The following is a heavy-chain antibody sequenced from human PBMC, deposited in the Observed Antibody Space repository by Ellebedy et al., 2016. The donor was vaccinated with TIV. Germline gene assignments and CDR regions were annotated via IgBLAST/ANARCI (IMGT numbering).Heavy chain of an antibody. CDR1: GFTFERYN. CDR2: IAWDGSAT. V-gene: IGHV3-43*01. D-gene: IGHD6-13*01. Sequence: GGSLRLXCAASGFTFERYNMHWVRQPPGKGLESVSIIAWDGSATKYADSVKGRFTISRDNRKNSLYLQMDNLATEDTAFYYCVKDAPNGSIDYWGQGTLVTVSS. CDR3: VKDAPNGSIDY. J-gene: IGHJ4*02.